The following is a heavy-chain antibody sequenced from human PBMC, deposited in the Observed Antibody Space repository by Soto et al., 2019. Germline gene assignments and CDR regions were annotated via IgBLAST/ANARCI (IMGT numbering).Heavy chain of an antibody. CDR2: ISYDGGNE. Sequence: GGSLRLSCAASGFTFSSYAMHWVRQAPGKGLEWVAVISYDGGNEYYADFLKGRFTISRDKSKNTLNLQMNSLRGGDTAVYYCARGAAAGSSYYGLDVWGQGTTVTSP. J-gene: IGHJ6*02. CDR1: GFTFSSYA. V-gene: IGHV3-30-3*01. CDR3: ARGAAAGSSYYGLDV. D-gene: IGHD6-13*01.